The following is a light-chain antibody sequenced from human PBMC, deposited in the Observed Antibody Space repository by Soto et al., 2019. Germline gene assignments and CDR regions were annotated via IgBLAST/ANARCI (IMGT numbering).Light chain of an antibody. J-gene: IGKJ1*01. CDR3: QHYNNWPT. V-gene: IGKV3-15*01. CDR2: GAS. Sequence: EIVMTQSPATLSVSPGERATLSCRASKSVSRKLAWYQQKPGQAPRLLIYGASTRATGIPARFSGSGSGTEFTLTISSLQSEDFAVYYCQHYNNWPTFGQGTKVDIK. CDR1: KSVSRK.